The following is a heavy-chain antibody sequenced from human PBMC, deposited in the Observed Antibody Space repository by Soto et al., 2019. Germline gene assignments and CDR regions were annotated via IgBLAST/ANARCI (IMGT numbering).Heavy chain of an antibody. V-gene: IGHV3-7*05. J-gene: IGHJ4*02. CDR1: GFTFIGYA. CDR3: ARGLYNGSPHLFY. Sequence: GGSLRLSCAASGFTFIGYAMSWVRQAPGKGLEWVANIDGRGGEKNYADSVKGRFTISRDNAKKSLYLQMNSLRAEDTAVYYCARGLYNGSPHLFYWGQGTLVTVSS. CDR2: IDGRGGEK. D-gene: IGHD1-26*01.